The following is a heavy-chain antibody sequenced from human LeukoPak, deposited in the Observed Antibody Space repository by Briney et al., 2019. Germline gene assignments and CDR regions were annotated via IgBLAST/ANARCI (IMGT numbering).Heavy chain of an antibody. Sequence: GASVKVSCKASGYTFTGYYMHWVRQAPGQGLEWMGWINPNSGGTNYAQKFQGRVTMTRDTSISTAYMELSRLRSDDTAVYYCARVECSGGSCFDDYWGQGTLVTVSS. D-gene: IGHD2-15*01. CDR1: GYTFTGYY. CDR3: ARVECSGGSCFDDY. V-gene: IGHV1-2*02. CDR2: INPNSGGT. J-gene: IGHJ4*02.